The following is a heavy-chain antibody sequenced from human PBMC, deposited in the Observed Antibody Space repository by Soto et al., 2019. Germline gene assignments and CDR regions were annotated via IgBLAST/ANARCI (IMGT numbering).Heavy chain of an antibody. Sequence: SETLSLTCTVSGVSISNSSYYWGWIRRPPGKGLEWIGTIYYSGITYYNPSLKSRVTISVDTSKNQFSLKLTSVTAADTAVYYCVRHGSNWGQGTLVTVSS. CDR1: GVSISNSSYY. J-gene: IGHJ4*02. V-gene: IGHV4-39*01. CDR2: IYYSGIT. CDR3: VRHGSN.